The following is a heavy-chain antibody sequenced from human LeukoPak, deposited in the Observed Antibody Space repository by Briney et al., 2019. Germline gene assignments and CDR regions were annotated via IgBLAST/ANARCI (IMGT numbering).Heavy chain of an antibody. CDR2: INPNSGGT. CDR1: GYTFTGYY. D-gene: IGHD1-26*01. J-gene: IGHJ4*02. V-gene: IGHV1-2*02. Sequence: GASVKVSCKASGYTFTGYYMHWVRQAPGQGLEWMGWINPNSGGTNYAQKFQGRVTMTRNTSIDTAYMELSGLRSEDTAVYYCTRGSLSGSSRDYWGQGTLVTVS. CDR3: TRGSLSGSSRDY.